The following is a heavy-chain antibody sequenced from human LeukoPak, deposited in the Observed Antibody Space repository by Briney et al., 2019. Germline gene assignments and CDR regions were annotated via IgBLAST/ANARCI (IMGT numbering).Heavy chain of an antibody. Sequence: GGSLRLSCVASGFTFSTAWMAWLRQAPGKGLEWVARIKSQSAGGTADYAAPVKGRFTISRDDSENTLFLQMNSLNTDDTAVYYCTKTFYSDSTFDYWGRGSLVTVSS. D-gene: IGHD4-11*01. CDR2: IKSQSAGGTA. V-gene: IGHV3-15*01. J-gene: IGHJ4*02. CDR1: GFTFSTAW. CDR3: TKTFYSDSTFDY.